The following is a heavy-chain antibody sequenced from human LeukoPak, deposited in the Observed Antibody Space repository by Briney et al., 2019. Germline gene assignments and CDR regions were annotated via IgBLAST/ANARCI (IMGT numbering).Heavy chain of an antibody. V-gene: IGHV4-39*01. CDR1: GGSISSSSYY. D-gene: IGHD6-19*01. CDR2: IYYSGST. Sequence: SSETLSLTCTVSGGSISSSSYYWGWIRQPPGKGLEWIGSIYYSGSTYYNPSLKSRVTISVDTSKNQFSLKLSSVTAADTAVYYCASRYSSGWRTSPTLDYWGQGTLVTVSS. J-gene: IGHJ4*02. CDR3: ASRYSSGWRTSPTLDY.